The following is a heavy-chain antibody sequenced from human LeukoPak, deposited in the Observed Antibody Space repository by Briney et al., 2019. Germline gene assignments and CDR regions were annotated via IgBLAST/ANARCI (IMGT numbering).Heavy chain of an antibody. CDR1: GFTSSSYA. D-gene: IGHD3-10*01. Sequence: GGSLRLSCAASGFTSSSYAMSWVRQAPGKGLEWVSTISASGGSTYYADSVKGRFTISRDNSKNTLYLQMNSLRAEDTAVYYCAKGIKSFGYWGQGTLVTVSS. CDR3: AKGIKSFGY. CDR2: ISASGGST. V-gene: IGHV3-23*01. J-gene: IGHJ4*02.